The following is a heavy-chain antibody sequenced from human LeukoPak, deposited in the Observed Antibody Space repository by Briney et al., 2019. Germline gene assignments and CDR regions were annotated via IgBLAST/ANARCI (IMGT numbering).Heavy chain of an antibody. CDR3: AKDRLLTPDAFDI. CDR2: ISSSGSTI. J-gene: IGHJ3*02. CDR1: GFTFSSYG. D-gene: IGHD4-23*01. Sequence: GGSLRLSCAASGFTFSSYGMNWVRQAPGKGLEWVSYISSSGSTIYYADSVKGRFTISRDNAKNSLYLQMNSLRAEDTAVYYCAKDRLLTPDAFDIWGQGTMVTVSS. V-gene: IGHV3-48*04.